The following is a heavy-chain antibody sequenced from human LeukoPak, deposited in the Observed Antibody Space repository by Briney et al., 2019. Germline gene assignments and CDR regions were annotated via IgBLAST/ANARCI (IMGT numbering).Heavy chain of an antibody. CDR2: ISVSGNT. CDR3: AKDDYGDAATGY. D-gene: IGHD4-17*01. J-gene: IGHJ4*02. CDR1: GFTLSSYA. V-gene: IGHV3-23*01. Sequence: GSLRLSCAASGFTLSSYAMSWVRQGPGKGLEWVSAISVSGNTYHADSVKGRFTISRDSSKNTLYLQMNSLRAGDAAVYYCAKDDYGDAATGYWGQGTLVTVSS.